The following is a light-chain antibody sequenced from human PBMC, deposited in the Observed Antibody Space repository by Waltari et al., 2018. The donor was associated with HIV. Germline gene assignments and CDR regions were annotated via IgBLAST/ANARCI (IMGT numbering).Light chain of an antibody. CDR2: GAS. J-gene: IGKJ2*01. CDR1: QSVSSNY. V-gene: IGKV3-20*01. Sequence: EIVLTQSPGTLSLSPGERATLSCRASQSVSSNYLAWYQQRPGQAPRLLIYGASSRATGIPDRFSGSGSGTDFTLTISRLEPEDFAVYYCQHYGSSPYIFGQGTKLEIK. CDR3: QHYGSSPYI.